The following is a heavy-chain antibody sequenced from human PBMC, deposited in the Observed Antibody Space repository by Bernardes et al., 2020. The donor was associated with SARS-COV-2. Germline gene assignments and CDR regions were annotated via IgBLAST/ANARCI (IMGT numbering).Heavy chain of an antibody. J-gene: IGHJ4*02. Sequence: SETLSLTCSVSGDFIGSYYWNWIRQSPEQGLEWIGYIYYSGNADYNPSLQSRVTISIDRSKKQFSLNLRSVTAADTAIYYCARGDHGNYYRPVDYWGQGTLVTVSS. V-gene: IGHV4-59*01. CDR2: IYYSGNA. D-gene: IGHD1-26*01. CDR1: GDFIGSYY. CDR3: ARGDHGNYYRPVDY.